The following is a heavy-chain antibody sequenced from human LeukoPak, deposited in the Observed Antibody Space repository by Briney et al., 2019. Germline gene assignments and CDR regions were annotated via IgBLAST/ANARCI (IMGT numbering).Heavy chain of an antibody. J-gene: IGHJ4*02. V-gene: IGHV1-24*01. CDR3: ATAYKVPVDVVVPAAHPTVARIKQPSLDY. D-gene: IGHD2-2*01. Sequence: VASVKVSCKVSGYTLTELSMHWVRQAPGKGLEWMGGLDPEDGETIYAQKFQGRVTMTEDTSTDTAYMELSSLRSEDTAVYYCATAYKVPVDVVVPAAHPTVARIKQPSLDYWGQGTLVTVSS. CDR1: GYTLTELS. CDR2: LDPEDGET.